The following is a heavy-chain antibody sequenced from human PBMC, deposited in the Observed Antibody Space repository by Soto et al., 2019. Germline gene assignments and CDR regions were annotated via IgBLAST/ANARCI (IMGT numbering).Heavy chain of an antibody. CDR3: ARGEQYSGRIFDY. Sequence: QVQLQQSGPGLVKPSQTLSVTCGISGDSVSSNSAAWNWLRQSPSRGLEWLGRTYYRSKWYNDYAVSVESRITINPNTSKTHFSLQLNFVTTEDTAVYFCARGEQYSGRIFDYWGQGTLVTVSS. CDR1: GDSVSSNSAA. J-gene: IGHJ4*02. V-gene: IGHV6-1*01. D-gene: IGHD1-26*01. CDR2: TYYRSKWYN.